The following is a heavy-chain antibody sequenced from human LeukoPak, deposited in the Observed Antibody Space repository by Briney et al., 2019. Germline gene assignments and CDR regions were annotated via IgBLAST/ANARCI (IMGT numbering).Heavy chain of an antibody. V-gene: IGHV3-30*03. Sequence: PGGSLRLSCAASGFTFSSYGTHWVRQAPGKGLEWVAVISYDGSNKYYADSVKGRFTISRDNSKNTLYLQMNSLRAEDTAVYYCARELRYFDWFFDYWGQGTLVTVSS. J-gene: IGHJ4*02. CDR2: ISYDGSNK. CDR1: GFTFSSYG. D-gene: IGHD3-9*01. CDR3: ARELRYFDWFFDY.